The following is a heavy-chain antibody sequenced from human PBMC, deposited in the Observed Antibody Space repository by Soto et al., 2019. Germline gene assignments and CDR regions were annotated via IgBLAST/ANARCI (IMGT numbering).Heavy chain of an antibody. CDR3: ARGEQYSGRIFDY. D-gene: IGHD1-26*01. CDR1: GDSVSSNSAG. CDR2: TYDRSKWYY. J-gene: IGHJ4*01. Sequence: SQTLSLTCAITGDSVSSNSAGWSWVRQSPSRGLEWLGRTYDRSKWYYEYAVSVRGRITINPDTSKNQYSLQLSSVAPEDTAVYFCARGEQYSGRIFDYGGQGTLVTVSS. V-gene: IGHV6-1*01.